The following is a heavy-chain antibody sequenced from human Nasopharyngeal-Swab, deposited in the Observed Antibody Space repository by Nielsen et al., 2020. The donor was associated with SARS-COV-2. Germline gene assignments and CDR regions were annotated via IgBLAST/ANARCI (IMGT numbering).Heavy chain of an antibody. CDR2: IYYSGST. CDR3: ARTVVVVTAIHGGDAFDI. CDR1: GGSISSSSYY. J-gene: IGHJ3*02. V-gene: IGHV4-39*07. Sequence: SETLSLTCTVSGGSISSSSYYWGWIRQPPGKGLEWIGSIYYSGSTYYNPSLKSRVTISVDTSKNQLSLKLSSVTAADTAVYYCARTVVVVTAIHGGDAFDIWGQGTMVTVSS. D-gene: IGHD2-21*02.